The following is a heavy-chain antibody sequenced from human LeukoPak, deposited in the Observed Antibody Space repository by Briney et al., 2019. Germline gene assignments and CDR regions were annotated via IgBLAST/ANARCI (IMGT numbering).Heavy chain of an antibody. CDR2: INSDGSST. J-gene: IGHJ4*02. CDR1: GFTFSSYW. V-gene: IGHV3-74*01. CDR3: ARDLEAVVGKGDY. Sequence: PGGSLRLSCAASGFTFSSYWMHWVRQAPGKGLVWVSRINSDGSSTSYADSVKGRFTISRDNAQNTLYLQLNSLRAEVTAGYYCARDLEAVVGKGDYWGQGTLVTVSS. D-gene: IGHD6-19*01.